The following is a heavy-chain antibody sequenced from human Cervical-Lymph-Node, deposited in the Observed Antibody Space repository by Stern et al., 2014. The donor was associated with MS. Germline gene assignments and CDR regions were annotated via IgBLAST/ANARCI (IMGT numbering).Heavy chain of an antibody. V-gene: IGHV3-66*02. CDR1: GFTVNSNY. Sequence: QLVQSGGGLVQPGGSLRLSCVISGFTVNSNYMTWARQAPGKGLECVSVIDSGGSTYYADSVKCRFTISRDNSKNTLFLQMNSLRPEDTAVYFCARVWLASWGQGTLVTVSS. CDR3: ARVWLAS. CDR2: IDSGGST. D-gene: IGHD6-19*01. J-gene: IGHJ5*02.